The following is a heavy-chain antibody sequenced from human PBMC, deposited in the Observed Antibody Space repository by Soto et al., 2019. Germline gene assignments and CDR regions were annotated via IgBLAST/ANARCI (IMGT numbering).Heavy chain of an antibody. CDR1: GGPVDTYY. CDR3: STYIGRGGRAFDY. J-gene: IGHJ4*02. V-gene: IGHV4-4*07. D-gene: IGHD3-10*01. Sequence: QVQLQESGPGLVKTSETLSLTCTVSGGPVDTYYCHWIRQPAGEGLEWIGRVFIRGSTTYNPSLKIRVSMSIVTYKNQFSLDLMSLPAADTAVYYCSTYIGRGGRAFDYGGQGVLVNVS. CDR2: VFIRGST.